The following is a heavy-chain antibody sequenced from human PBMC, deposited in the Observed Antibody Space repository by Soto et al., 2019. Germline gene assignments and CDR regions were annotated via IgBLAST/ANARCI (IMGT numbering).Heavy chain of an antibody. D-gene: IGHD6-19*01. Sequence: QVQLMESGGAVVQPGRSLRLSCAASGFTFSSYAMHWVRQAPGKGLAWVAIISHDGSSIYYGDSVKGRFTISRDNSKSTLYVQMNSLRSEDTAVYYCARVRQQWLVSAHYFDCWGQGTLVTVSS. CDR2: ISHDGSSI. CDR3: ARVRQQWLVSAHYFDC. J-gene: IGHJ4*02. CDR1: GFTFSSYA. V-gene: IGHV3-30-3*01.